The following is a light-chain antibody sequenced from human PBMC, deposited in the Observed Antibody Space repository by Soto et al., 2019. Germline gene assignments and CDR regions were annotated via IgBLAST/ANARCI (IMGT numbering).Light chain of an antibody. V-gene: IGKV3-20*01. CDR2: GAS. Sequence: EVVMTQSPAALSVYPGQGDTLSCRSSQPISRNLAWYQQKPGQAPRLLLYGASSRATGIPDTFSGSGSGTDFTLTISRLEPEDFAVYYCQQYGSSPPWTGGQRNKVAIK. CDR1: QPISRN. J-gene: IGKJ1*01. CDR3: QQYGSSPPWT.